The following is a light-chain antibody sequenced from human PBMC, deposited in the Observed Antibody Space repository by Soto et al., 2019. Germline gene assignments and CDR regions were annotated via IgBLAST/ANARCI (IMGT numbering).Light chain of an antibody. J-gene: IGLJ3*02. V-gene: IGLV2-14*01. Sequence: QSALTQPASVSGSPGQSITISCTGTSSDIGDYDYVSWYQQHPGKAPKLIIFEVNRRPSGVSDRFSGSKSGNTASLTISGPQAEDEADFFCCSYAGNGAWVFGGGTKLTVL. CDR3: CSYAGNGAWV. CDR1: SSDIGDYDY. CDR2: EVN.